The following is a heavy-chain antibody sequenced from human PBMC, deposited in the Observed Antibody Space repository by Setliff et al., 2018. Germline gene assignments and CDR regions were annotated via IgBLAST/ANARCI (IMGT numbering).Heavy chain of an antibody. Sequence: GGSLRLSCAASGFTVSSNYMSWVRQAPGKGLEWVSVIYSDGSHKYYTDSVKGRFTISRDNAKNSLYLQMNSLRAEDTAVYYCAREGVGFRFYYAYMDVWGKGTTVTVSS. CDR3: AREGVGFRFYYAYMDV. V-gene: IGHV3-66*01. CDR2: IYSDGSHK. D-gene: IGHD3-10*01. J-gene: IGHJ6*03. CDR1: GFTVSSNY.